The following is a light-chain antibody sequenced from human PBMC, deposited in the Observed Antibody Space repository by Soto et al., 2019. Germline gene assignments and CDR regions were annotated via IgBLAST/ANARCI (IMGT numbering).Light chain of an antibody. CDR1: TGTVTSGSH. Sequence: QAVVTQEPSVTVSPGGTVTVTCASSTGTVTSGSHSNWFQQKPGQTPRAPIYDTSKKYSWTPARFSGSLLGDKAALTLSAVQPEDEAEYYCLLNTGDAWVFGGGTKLTVL. V-gene: IGLV7-43*01. CDR3: LLNTGDAWV. J-gene: IGLJ3*02. CDR2: DTS.